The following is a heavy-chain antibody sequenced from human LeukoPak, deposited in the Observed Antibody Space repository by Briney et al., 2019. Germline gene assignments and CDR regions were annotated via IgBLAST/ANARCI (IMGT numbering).Heavy chain of an antibody. J-gene: IGHJ4*02. Sequence: GGSLRLSCTVTGFTFASVAMTWVRQAPGKGLEWVSTITGNGGEKYYADSVKGRFTISRDYSKNTLHLQMNSLRVEDTAIYYYAKGPLLGSGYHPDYWGQGTLVTVSS. CDR2: ITGNGGEK. CDR3: AKGPLLGSGYHPDY. CDR1: GFTFASVA. D-gene: IGHD3-22*01. V-gene: IGHV3-23*01.